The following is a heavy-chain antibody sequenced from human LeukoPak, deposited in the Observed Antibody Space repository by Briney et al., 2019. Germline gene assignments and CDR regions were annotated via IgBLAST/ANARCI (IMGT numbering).Heavy chain of an antibody. D-gene: IGHD2-15*01. CDR2: IYYSGST. Sequence: PSETLSLTCTVSGGSISSYYWSWIRQPPGKGLEWIGYIYYSGSTNYNPSLKSRVTISVDTSKNQFSLKLSSVTAADTAVYYCATSLGYCSGGSCYSEWYFDLWGRGTLVTVSS. V-gene: IGHV4-59*01. CDR3: ATSLGYCSGGSCYSEWYFDL. CDR1: GGSISSYY. J-gene: IGHJ2*01.